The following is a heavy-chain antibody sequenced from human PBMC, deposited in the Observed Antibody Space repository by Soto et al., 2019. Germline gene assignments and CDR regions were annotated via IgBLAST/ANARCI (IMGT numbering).Heavy chain of an antibody. J-gene: IGHJ4*02. D-gene: IGHD1-26*01. V-gene: IGHV1-69*02. CDR1: GGTFSSYT. CDR2: IIPILGIA. Sequence: QVQLVQSGAEVKKPGSSVKVSCKASGGTFSSYTISRERQAPGQGLEWMGRIIPILGIANYAQKFQGRVTITADKSTSTAYMELSSLRSEDTVVYYCASRHSGSYPYWGQGTLVTVSS. CDR3: ASRHSGSYPY.